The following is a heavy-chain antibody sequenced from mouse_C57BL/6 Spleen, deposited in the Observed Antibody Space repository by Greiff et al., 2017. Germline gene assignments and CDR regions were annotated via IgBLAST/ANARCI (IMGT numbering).Heavy chain of an antibody. CDR1: SYTFTSYG. CDR3: ASGMVSYAMDY. V-gene: IGHV1-81*01. D-gene: IGHD2-3*01. Sequence: QVQLQQSGAELARPGASVKLSCKASSYTFTSYGISWVKQRTGQGLEWIGEIYPRSGNTYYNEKFKGKATLTADKSSSTAYMELRSLTSEDSAVYFCASGMVSYAMDYWGQGTSVTVSS. CDR2: IYPRSGNT. J-gene: IGHJ4*01.